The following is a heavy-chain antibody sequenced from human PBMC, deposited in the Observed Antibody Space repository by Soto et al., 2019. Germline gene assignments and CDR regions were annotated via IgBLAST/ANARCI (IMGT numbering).Heavy chain of an antibody. Sequence: ASVKVSCKASGCTFTSYYMHWVRQAPGQGLEWMGIINPSGGSTSYAQKFQGRVTMTRDTSTRTVYMELSSLRSEATAVCYGARHDIVVVVAVSPALDYWGQGTLVTVSS. V-gene: IGHV1-46*01. CDR2: INPSGGST. CDR3: ARHDIVVVVAVSPALDY. CDR1: GCTFTSYY. J-gene: IGHJ4*02. D-gene: IGHD2-15*01.